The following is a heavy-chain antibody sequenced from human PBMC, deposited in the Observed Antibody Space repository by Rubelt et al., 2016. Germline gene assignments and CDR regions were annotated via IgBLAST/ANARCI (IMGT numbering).Heavy chain of an antibody. Sequence: SFAINWVRQAPGQGLEWMGWINTNTGNPTYAHGFTGRFVSSLDTSVSTAYLQISSLKAEDTAFYYCARGARWLHPDSRVWGQGTLVTVSS. CDR2: INTNTGNP. CDR3: ARGARWLHPDSRV. J-gene: IGHJ4*02. CDR1: SFA. D-gene: IGHD5-12*01. V-gene: IGHV7-4-1*02.